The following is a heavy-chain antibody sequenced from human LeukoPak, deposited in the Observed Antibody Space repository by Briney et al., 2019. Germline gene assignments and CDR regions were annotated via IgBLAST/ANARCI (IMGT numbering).Heavy chain of an antibody. CDR3: AKGGQDFDFWRFDL. Sequence: GGSLRLSCAASGFTFSSSVMTWVRQAPGEGLKWVSSISDTGGRTYYADSVKGRFTITRDNSRNTVNLQMNSLRAGDTARYYCAKGGQDFDFWRFDLWGQGILVIVSS. CDR1: GFTFSSSV. CDR2: ISDTGGRT. V-gene: IGHV3-23*01. D-gene: IGHD3-3*01. J-gene: IGHJ5*02.